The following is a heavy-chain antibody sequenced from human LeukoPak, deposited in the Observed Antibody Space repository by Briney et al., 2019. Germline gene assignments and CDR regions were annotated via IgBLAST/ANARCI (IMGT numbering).Heavy chain of an antibody. CDR1: GFTFSSYA. J-gene: IGHJ4*02. D-gene: IGHD2-21*01. V-gene: IGHV3-23*01. CDR3: TRYGDYPFDY. CDR2: ISGSGGST. Sequence: GGSLRLSCAASGFTFSSYAMSWVRQAPGKGLEWVSAISGSGGSTYYADSVKGRFTISRDNSKNTLYLQMNSLKTEDTAVYYCTRYGDYPFDYWGQGTLVTVSS.